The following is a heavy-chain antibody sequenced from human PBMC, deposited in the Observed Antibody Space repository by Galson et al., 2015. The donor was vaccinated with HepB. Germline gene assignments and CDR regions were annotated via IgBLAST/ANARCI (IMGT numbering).Heavy chain of an antibody. J-gene: IGHJ4*02. CDR1: GGTFNSHG. Sequence: SVKVSCKASGGTFNSHGITWVRQAPGQGLEWMGEIIPIFSTANYAQKFRDRVRVTITVDESTSTGYMELSSLRSEDTAVYYCAIYKGGEEGLEWSLWGQGTLVTVSS. V-gene: IGHV1-69*13. CDR2: IIPIFSTA. CDR3: AIYKGGEEGLEWSL. D-gene: IGHD3-3*01.